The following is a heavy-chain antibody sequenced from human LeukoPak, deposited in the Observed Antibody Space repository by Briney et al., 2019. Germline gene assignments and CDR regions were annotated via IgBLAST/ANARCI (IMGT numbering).Heavy chain of an antibody. CDR3: ATAWSGSYSKEGRQGDAFDI. J-gene: IGHJ3*02. CDR1: GYTFTDYY. CDR2: VDREDGET. D-gene: IGHD1-26*01. V-gene: IGHV1-69-2*01. Sequence: ASVKISCKVSGYTFTDYYMHWVQQAPGKGLEWIGLVDREDGETIYAEKFQGRVTITADTSTDTAYMELSSLRSEDTAVYYCATAWSGSYSKEGRQGDAFDIWGQGTMVTVSS.